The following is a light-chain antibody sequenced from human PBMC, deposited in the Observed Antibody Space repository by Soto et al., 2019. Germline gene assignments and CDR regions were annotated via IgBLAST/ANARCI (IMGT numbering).Light chain of an antibody. CDR1: QSITNN. CDR2: NAF. Sequence: EIVMTQSPATLSVTPGESATLSCRASQSITNNLAWYQQRPGQPPRLLIYNAFTRATGIPARFSGSVSATEFTLAISSLQSEDFAIYYCQQYSNWPPYTFGQGTKVDIK. J-gene: IGKJ2*01. V-gene: IGKV3-15*01. CDR3: QQYSNWPPYT.